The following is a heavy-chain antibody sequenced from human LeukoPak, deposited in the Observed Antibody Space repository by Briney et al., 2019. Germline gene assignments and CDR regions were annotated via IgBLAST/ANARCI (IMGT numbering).Heavy chain of an antibody. CDR1: GITFSSYG. Sequence: GGSLRLSCAASGITFSSYGMSWVRQAPGKGLEWVSSISSTGGTTYCADSVKGRFTISRDNSKNTLYLQMNSLRAEDTAIYYCAKNGDRGAYCTGGTCYPHFYYYMDVWGKGTTVTI. J-gene: IGHJ6*03. D-gene: IGHD2-15*01. CDR3: AKNGDRGAYCTGGTCYPHFYYYMDV. V-gene: IGHV3-23*01. CDR2: ISSTGGTT.